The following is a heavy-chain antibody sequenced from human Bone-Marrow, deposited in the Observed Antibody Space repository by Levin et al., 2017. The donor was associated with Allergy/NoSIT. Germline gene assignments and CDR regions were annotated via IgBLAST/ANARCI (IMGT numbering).Heavy chain of an antibody. CDR1: GYTFTGYY. V-gene: IGHV1-2*02. CDR2: INPNSGDT. J-gene: IGHJ5*02. CDR3: ARDQDVWFGELLSGNWFDP. D-gene: IGHD3-10*01. Sequence: ASVKVSCKASGYTFTGYYVHWVRQPPGQGIEWMGWINPNSGDTKYAQKFQGRVTMTRDTSISTGYMELSSLRFDDTAVYYCARDQDVWFGELLSGNWFDPWGQGTQVTVSS.